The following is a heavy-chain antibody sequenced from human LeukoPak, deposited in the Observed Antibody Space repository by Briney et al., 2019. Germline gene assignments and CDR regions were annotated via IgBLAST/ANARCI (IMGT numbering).Heavy chain of an antibody. J-gene: IGHJ4*02. CDR2: ISSSSSYI. Sequence: PGGSLRLSCAASGFTVSSNYMSWVRQAPGKGLEWVSSISSSSSYIYYADSVKGRFTISRDNAKNSLYLQMNSLRAEDTAVYYCARDLVSNYWGQGTLVTVSS. CDR3: ARDLVSNY. CDR1: GFTVSSNY. V-gene: IGHV3-21*01. D-gene: IGHD1-14*01.